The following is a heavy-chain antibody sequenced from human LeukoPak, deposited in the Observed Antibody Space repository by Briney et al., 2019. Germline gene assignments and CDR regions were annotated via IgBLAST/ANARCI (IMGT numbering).Heavy chain of an antibody. CDR3: ARSGTWYYYDSSGPLGFDY. V-gene: IGHV5-51*01. CDR2: IYPGDSDT. Sequence: GESLKISCKGSGYSFTSYWIGWVRQMPGKGLEWMGIIYPGDSDTRYSPSFQGQVTISADKSISTAYLQWSSLKASDTAMHYCARSGTWYYYDSSGPLGFDYWGQGTLVTVSS. D-gene: IGHD3-22*01. J-gene: IGHJ4*02. CDR1: GYSFTSYW.